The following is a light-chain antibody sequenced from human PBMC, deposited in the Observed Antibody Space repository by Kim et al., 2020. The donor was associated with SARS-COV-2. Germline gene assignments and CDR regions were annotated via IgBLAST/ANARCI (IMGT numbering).Light chain of an antibody. Sequence: PSVGDRVTITCRASQSISSYLNWYQQKPGKAPKLLIYAASSLQSGVPVRFSGSRSGTDFTLTISSLQPEDFATYYCQQSYSTPLTFGGGTKVDIK. V-gene: IGKV1-39*01. J-gene: IGKJ4*01. CDR3: QQSYSTPLT. CDR1: QSISSY. CDR2: AAS.